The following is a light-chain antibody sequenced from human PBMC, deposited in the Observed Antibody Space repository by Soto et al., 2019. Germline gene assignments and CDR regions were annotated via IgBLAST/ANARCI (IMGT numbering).Light chain of an antibody. Sequence: EIVLTQSPATLSVSPGERVTLSCRASQSAGNFLAWYQQKPGQAPRLLIYYISTRATGIPARFGGSGSGTEFTLTINSLQSEDSAVYYCQQHNQWPITFGQGTRLEIK. CDR2: YIS. V-gene: IGKV3D-15*01. CDR1: QSAGNF. J-gene: IGKJ5*01. CDR3: QQHNQWPIT.